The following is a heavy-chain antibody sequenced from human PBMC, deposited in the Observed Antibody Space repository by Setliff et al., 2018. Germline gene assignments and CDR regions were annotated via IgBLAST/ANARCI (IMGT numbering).Heavy chain of an antibody. CDR2: IYPGDSDI. D-gene: IGHD4-17*01. Sequence: GESLKISCKGSGYTFTQKWIGWVRQMPGKGLEWMGVIYPGDSDIRYSPSFQGQVTISADKSINTAYLQWSSLKASDTATYYCARHIAGYADGHYTATYSYYYMDVWAKGPRSPSP. CDR1: GYTFTQKW. CDR3: ARHIAGYADGHYTATYSYYYMDV. J-gene: IGHJ6*03. V-gene: IGHV5-51*01.